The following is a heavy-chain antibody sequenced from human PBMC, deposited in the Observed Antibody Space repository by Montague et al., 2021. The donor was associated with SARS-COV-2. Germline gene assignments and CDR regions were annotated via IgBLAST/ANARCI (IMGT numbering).Heavy chain of an antibody. CDR3: AGGARVPTGGSCVDS. D-gene: IGHD3-10*01. CDR1: GGSISTINYY. J-gene: IGHJ4*02. Sequence: SETLSLTCTVSGGSISTINYYWGWIRQPPGKGLEWIGSFYTSGTTYYNPSLNGRVTISVDTSKNQFSLRVTSVTAADTALYFCAGGARVPTGGSCVDSWGQGTLVPVSS. V-gene: IGHV4-39*07. CDR2: FYTSGTT.